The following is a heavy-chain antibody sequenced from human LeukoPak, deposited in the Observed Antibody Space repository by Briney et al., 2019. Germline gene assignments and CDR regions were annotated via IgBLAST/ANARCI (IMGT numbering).Heavy chain of an antibody. CDR2: ISSSSSYI. D-gene: IGHD4-11*01. CDR1: GFTFSSYS. Sequence: GGSLRLSCAASGFTFSSYSMNWVRQAPGKGLEWVSSISSSSSYIYYAGSVKGRFTISRDNAKNSLYLQMNSLRAEDTAVYYCARDRQNSNYGGWGQGTLVTVSS. CDR3: ARDRQNSNYGG. J-gene: IGHJ4*02. V-gene: IGHV3-21*01.